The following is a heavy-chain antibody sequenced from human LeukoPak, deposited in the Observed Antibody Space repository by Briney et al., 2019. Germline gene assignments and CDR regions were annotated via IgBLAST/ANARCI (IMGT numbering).Heavy chain of an antibody. V-gene: IGHV3-23*01. J-gene: IGHJ3*02. CDR2: ISGSGGRT. CDR3: AKRATSGGGPFDI. D-gene: IGHD3-10*01. CDR1: GFTFSSYA. Sequence: GGSLRLSCAASGFTFSSYAMSWVRQAPGKGLEWVSGISGSGGRTYYADSVKGRFTISRDNSKNTLYLQMNSLRAEDTAVYYCAKRATSGGGPFDIWGPGTMVTVSS.